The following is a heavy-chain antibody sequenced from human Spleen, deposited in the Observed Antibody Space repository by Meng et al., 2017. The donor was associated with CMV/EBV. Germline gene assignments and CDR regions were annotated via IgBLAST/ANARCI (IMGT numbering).Heavy chain of an antibody. CDR3: ARLFGYCTSITCQSFDP. D-gene: IGHD2-8*01. J-gene: IGHJ5*02. CDR2: INPNSGGT. V-gene: IGHV1-2*02. Sequence: SDFYMHVVRQDPEQGPEWMGWINPNSGGTNYAQRFQGRVTMTSDTSISTAYLDLSRLRSDDTAVYYCARLFGYCTSITCQSFDPWGQGTLVTVSS. CDR1: SDFY.